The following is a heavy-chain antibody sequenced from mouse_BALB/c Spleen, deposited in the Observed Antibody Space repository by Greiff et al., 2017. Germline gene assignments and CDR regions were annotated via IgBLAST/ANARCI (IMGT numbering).Heavy chain of an antibody. V-gene: IGHV1S137*01. J-gene: IGHJ3*01. Sequence: LVESGAELVRPGVSVKISCKGSGYTFTDYAMHWVKQSHAKSLEWIGVISTYYGDASYNQKFKGKATMTVDKSSSTAYMELARLTSEDSAIYYCASWGGFAWFAYWGQGTLVTVSA. D-gene: IGHD4-1*01. CDR1: GYTFTDYA. CDR3: ASWGGFAWFAY. CDR2: ISTYYGDA.